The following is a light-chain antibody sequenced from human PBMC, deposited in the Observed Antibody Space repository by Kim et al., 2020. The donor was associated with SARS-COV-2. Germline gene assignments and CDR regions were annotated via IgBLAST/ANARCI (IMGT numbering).Light chain of an antibody. CDR2: VLK. CDR1: SSYFGSYSY. CDR3: SSYAGPNNVV. Sequence: QSVAFSCTGTSSYFGSYSYFSWYQQYPGKAPKLIIYVLKKRPSGVPDRFSGSKSGNSASLTVSGLQAGDEADYYCSSYAGPNNVVFGGGTQLTVL. J-gene: IGLJ2*01. V-gene: IGLV2-8*01.